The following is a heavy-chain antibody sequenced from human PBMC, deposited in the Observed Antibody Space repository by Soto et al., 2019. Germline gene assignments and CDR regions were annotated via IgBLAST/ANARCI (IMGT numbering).Heavy chain of an antibody. Sequence: LSLTCTVSGGSISGGGYYWSWIRQHPGRGLEWIGYIYDNGSTYYNPSLKSRVTISLDMSKNQFSLKLSSVTAADTAVYYCARHDSTYYYDSSGYRFDPWGQGTLVTVSS. CDR3: ARHDSTYYYDSSGYRFDP. CDR1: GGSISGGGYY. D-gene: IGHD3-22*01. CDR2: IYDNGST. J-gene: IGHJ5*02. V-gene: IGHV4-31*03.